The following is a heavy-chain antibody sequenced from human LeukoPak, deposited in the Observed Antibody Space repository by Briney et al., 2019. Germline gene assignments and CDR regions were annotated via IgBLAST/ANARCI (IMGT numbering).Heavy chain of an antibody. CDR2: INSDGSST. D-gene: IGHD4-17*01. Sequence: GGSLRLSCAASGFTFSSYWMHWVRQAPGKGLVWVSRINSDGSSTSYADSVKGRSTISRDNAKNTLYLQMNSLRAEDTAVYYCARPDYGDYHFDYWGQGTLVTVSS. CDR1: GFTFSSYW. CDR3: ARPDYGDYHFDY. J-gene: IGHJ4*02. V-gene: IGHV3-74*01.